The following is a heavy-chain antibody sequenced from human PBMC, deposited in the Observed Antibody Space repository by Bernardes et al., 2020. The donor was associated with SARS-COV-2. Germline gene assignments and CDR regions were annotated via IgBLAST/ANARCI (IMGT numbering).Heavy chain of an antibody. Sequence: GGSLRLSCAASGFTFSSYTMSWVRQAPGKGLEWVSSISTSGDSTYYADSVKGRFTISRDNSKNTLYLQMNSLRADDTAVYYCAPLAVGSGSQLVDSWGQGTLVTVSS. V-gene: IGHV3-23*01. CDR3: APLAVGSGSQLVDS. J-gene: IGHJ4*02. CDR2: ISTSGDST. D-gene: IGHD3-10*01. CDR1: GFTFSSYT.